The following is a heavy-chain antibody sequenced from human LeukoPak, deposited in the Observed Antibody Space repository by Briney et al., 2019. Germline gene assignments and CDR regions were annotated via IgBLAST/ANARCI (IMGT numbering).Heavy chain of an antibody. CDR1: GFTFSSYA. V-gene: IGHV3-21*05. CDR2: ISSSSSYT. CDR3: ARDSYYGSGIDY. Sequence: GGSLRLSCAASGFTFSSYAMHWVRQAPGKGLEWVSYISSSSSYTNYADSVKGRFTISKDNAKNSLYLQMNSLRAEDTAVYYCARDSYYGSGIDYWGQGTLVTVSS. J-gene: IGHJ4*02. D-gene: IGHD3-10*01.